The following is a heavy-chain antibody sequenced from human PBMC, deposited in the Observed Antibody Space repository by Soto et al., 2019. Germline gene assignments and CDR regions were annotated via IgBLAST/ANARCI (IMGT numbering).Heavy chain of an antibody. V-gene: IGHV3-23*01. CDR2: ISGSGGST. CDR3: AKEEAHDPYYYGMDV. D-gene: IGHD1-1*01. Sequence: GGSLRLSCAASGFTFSSYAMSWVRQAPGKGLERVSAISGSGGSTYYADSVKGRFTISRDNSKNTLYLQMNSLRAEDTAVYYCAKEEAHDPYYYGMDVWGQGTTVTVSS. J-gene: IGHJ6*02. CDR1: GFTFSSYA.